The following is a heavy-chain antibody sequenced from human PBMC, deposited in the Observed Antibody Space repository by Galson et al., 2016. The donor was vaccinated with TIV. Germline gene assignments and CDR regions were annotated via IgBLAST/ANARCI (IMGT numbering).Heavy chain of an antibody. Sequence: SCKASGGTLSSNAFSWLRQAPGQRLEWMGWINTATGYTKYSQTFQDRITITRDTSASTAYMELSSLRSEDTATYYCARLGYCSSMSCFQFDPWGQGTLVSVSS. D-gene: IGHD2-2*01. CDR1: GGTLSSNA. J-gene: IGHJ5*02. CDR3: ARLGYCSSMSCFQFDP. V-gene: IGHV1-3*04. CDR2: INTATGYT.